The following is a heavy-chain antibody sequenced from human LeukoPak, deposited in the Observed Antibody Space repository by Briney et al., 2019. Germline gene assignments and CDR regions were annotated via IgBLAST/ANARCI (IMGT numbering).Heavy chain of an antibody. V-gene: IGHV4-59*12. CDR2: IYYSAST. CDR1: GASISSYY. Sequence: SETLSLTCAVSGASISSYYWSWIRQSPGKGLEWIGYIYYSASTNYNPSVKSRGTISVDTSKNQFSLKLSSVTAADTAVYYCARDNQLTGFYYYMDVWGKGTTVTVSS. J-gene: IGHJ6*03. D-gene: IGHD2-2*01. CDR3: ARDNQLTGFYYYMDV.